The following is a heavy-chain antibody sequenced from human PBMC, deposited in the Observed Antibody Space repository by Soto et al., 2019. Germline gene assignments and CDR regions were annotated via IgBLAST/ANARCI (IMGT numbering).Heavy chain of an antibody. V-gene: IGHV4-59*08. CDR3: ARQIRGYSGYDRSYNWFDP. D-gene: IGHD5-12*01. CDR1: GGSISSYY. J-gene: IGHJ5*02. CDR2: IYYSGST. Sequence: PSETLSLTCTVSGGSISSYYWSWIRQPPGKGLEWIGYIYYSGSTNYNPSLKSRVTISVDTSKNQFSLKLSSVTAADTAVYYCARQIRGYSGYDRSYNWFDPWGQGTLVTVSS.